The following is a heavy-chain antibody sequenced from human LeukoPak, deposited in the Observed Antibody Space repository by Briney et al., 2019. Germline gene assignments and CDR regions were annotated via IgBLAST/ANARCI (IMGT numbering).Heavy chain of an antibody. CDR3: ARTRIAAAGSDFDY. CDR2: IYYSGST. Sequence: SETLSLTCTVSGGSISSYYWSWIRQPPGKGLEWIGYIYYSGSTNYNPSLKSRVTISVDTSKNQFSLKLSSVTAADTAVYYCARTRIAAAGSDFDYWSQGTLVTVSS. V-gene: IGHV4-59*01. D-gene: IGHD6-13*01. CDR1: GGSISSYY. J-gene: IGHJ4*02.